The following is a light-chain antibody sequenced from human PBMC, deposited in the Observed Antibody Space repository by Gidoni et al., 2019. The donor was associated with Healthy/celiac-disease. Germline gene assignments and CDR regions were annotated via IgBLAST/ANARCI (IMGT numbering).Light chain of an antibody. J-gene: IGKJ2*03. CDR2: AAS. Sequence: DIEVTPSPSSLSASVGDRVTITYRASQRISSYLTWYQQKPGKAPKLLIYAASSLPSGVPSRFSGSGSGTDFTLTISSLQPEDFATYYCQQSYSTPYSFGQGTKLEIK. CDR1: QRISSY. V-gene: IGKV1-39*01. CDR3: QQSYSTPYS.